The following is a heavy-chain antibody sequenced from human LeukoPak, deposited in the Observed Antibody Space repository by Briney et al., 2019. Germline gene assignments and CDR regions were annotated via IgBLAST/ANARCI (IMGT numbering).Heavy chain of an antibody. D-gene: IGHD6-19*01. CDR1: GFTFSSYA. CDR3: ATENSSGWYYFDY. J-gene: IGHJ4*02. Sequence: LRLSCAASGFTFSSYAMHWVRQAPGKGLEWVGSIYHSGSTYYNPSLKSRVTISVDTSKNQFSLKLSSVTAADTAVYYCATENSSGWYYFDYWGQGTLVTVSS. V-gene: IGHV4-38-2*02. CDR2: IYHSGST.